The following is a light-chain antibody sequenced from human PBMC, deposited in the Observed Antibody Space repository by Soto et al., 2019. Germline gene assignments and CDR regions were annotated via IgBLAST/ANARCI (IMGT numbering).Light chain of an antibody. Sequence: QSALTQPPSVSGSPGQSVTISFPGTRSDVGSYNRVSWYQQPPGTAPKLMIYEVSNRPSGVPDRFSGSKSGNTASLTISGLQAEDEADDYCSLYTSSSTYVFGPGTKLTVL. V-gene: IGLV2-18*01. J-gene: IGLJ1*01. CDR1: RSDVGSYNR. CDR2: EVS. CDR3: SLYTSSSTYV.